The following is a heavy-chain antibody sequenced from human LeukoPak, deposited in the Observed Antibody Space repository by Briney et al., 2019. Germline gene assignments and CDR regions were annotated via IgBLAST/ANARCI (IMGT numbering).Heavy chain of an antibody. D-gene: IGHD6-19*01. J-gene: IGHJ4*02. CDR2: INPNSGGT. CDR1: GYTSTGYY. CDR3: AREEWLVDYFGY. Sequence: GASVKVSCKASGYTSTGYYMHWVRQAPGQGLEGMGWINPNSGGTNYAQKFQGRVTMTRDTSISTAYMELSRLRSDDTAVYYCAREEWLVDYFGYWGQGTLVTVSS. V-gene: IGHV1-2*02.